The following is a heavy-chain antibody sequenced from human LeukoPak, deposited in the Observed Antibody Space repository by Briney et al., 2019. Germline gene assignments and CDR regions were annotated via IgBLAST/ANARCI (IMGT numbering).Heavy chain of an antibody. J-gene: IGHJ4*02. Sequence: SETLSLTCAVYGGSFSGYYWSWIRQPPGKGLEWIGEINHSGSTNYNPSLKSRVTISVDTSKNQFSLKLSSVTAADTAVCYCARGRGSSWYNYWGQGTLVTVSS. CDR2: INHSGST. V-gene: IGHV4-34*01. CDR3: ARGRGSSWYNY. D-gene: IGHD6-13*01. CDR1: GGSFSGYY.